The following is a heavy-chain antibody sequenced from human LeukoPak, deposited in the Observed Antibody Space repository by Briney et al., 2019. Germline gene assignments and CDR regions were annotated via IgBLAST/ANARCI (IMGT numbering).Heavy chain of an antibody. CDR1: GFAFSSYA. CDR3: AKGVRITMVRGAFDI. V-gene: IGHV3-23*01. J-gene: IGHJ3*02. D-gene: IGHD3-10*01. CDR2: ISGSGGST. Sequence: GGSLRLSCAASGFAFSSYAMSWVRQAPGKGLEWVSAISGSGGSTYYADSVKGRFTISRDNAKNSLYLQMNSLRAEDTALYYCAKGVRITMVRGAFDIWGQGTMVTVSS.